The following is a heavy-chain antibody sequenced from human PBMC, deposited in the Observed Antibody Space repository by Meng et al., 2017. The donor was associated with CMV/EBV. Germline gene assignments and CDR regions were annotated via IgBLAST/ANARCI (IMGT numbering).Heavy chain of an antibody. CDR2: IYSGGSST. J-gene: IGHJ4*02. Sequence: GESLKISCAASGFTFSSYAMSWVRQAPGKGLEWVSVIYSGGSSTYYADSVKGRFTISRDNSKNTLYLQMNSLRAEDTAVYYCSRGTSFDYWGQGTLVTVPS. CDR3: SRGTSFDY. D-gene: IGHD2-2*01. CDR1: GFTFSSYA. V-gene: IGHV3-23*03.